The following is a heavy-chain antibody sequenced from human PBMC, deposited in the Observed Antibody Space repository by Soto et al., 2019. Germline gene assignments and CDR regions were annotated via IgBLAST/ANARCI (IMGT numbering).Heavy chain of an antibody. CDR1: GGSISSYY. J-gene: IGHJ4*02. V-gene: IGHV4-59*08. Sequence: PSETLSLTCTVSGGSISSYYWSWIRQPPGKGLEWIGYIYYSGSTNYNPPLKSRVTISVDTSKNQFSLKLSSVTAADTAVYYCARHDNGDYDFDYWGQGTLVTVSS. D-gene: IGHD4-17*01. CDR2: IYYSGST. CDR3: ARHDNGDYDFDY.